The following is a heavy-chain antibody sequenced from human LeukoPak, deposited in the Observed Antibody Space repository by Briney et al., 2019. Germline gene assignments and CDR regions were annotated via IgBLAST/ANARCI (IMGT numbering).Heavy chain of an antibody. CDR3: ARGYDYGDYVGDFDY. J-gene: IGHJ4*02. CDR2: ISVYNSNT. CDR1: SYTFTSYP. V-gene: IGHV1-18*01. Sequence: GASVKVSCKASSYTFTSYPISWVRQAPGQGLEWMGWISVYNSNTKYAQKLQGRVTMTTDRSTSTAYMELRSLRSDDTAVYYCARGYDYGDYVGDFDYWGQGTLVTVSS. D-gene: IGHD4-17*01.